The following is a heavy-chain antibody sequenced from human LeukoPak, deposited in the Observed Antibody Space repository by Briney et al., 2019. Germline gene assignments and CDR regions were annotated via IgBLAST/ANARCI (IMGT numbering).Heavy chain of an antibody. CDR2: FDPEDGET. CDR1: GYTLTELS. J-gene: IGHJ5*02. D-gene: IGHD6-19*01. CDR3: ATDPQGWYGWLDP. Sequence: ASVKVSCKVSGYTLTELSMHWVRQAPGQGLEWMGGFDPEDGETIYAQKFQGRVTMTEDTSTDTAYMELSSLRSEDTAVYYCATDPQGWYGWLDPWGQGTLVTVSS. V-gene: IGHV1-24*01.